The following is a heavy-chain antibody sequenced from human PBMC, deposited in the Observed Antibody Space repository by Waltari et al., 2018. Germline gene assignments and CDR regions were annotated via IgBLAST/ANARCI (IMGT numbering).Heavy chain of an antibody. J-gene: IGHJ6*03. D-gene: IGHD5-18*01. CDR1: GGSFSGYY. Sequence: QVQLQQWGAGLLKPSETLSLTCAVYGGSFSGYYWSWIRQPPGKGLEWIGEINHRGSTNYNPSLKGRVTISVDTSKNQFSLKLSSVTAADTAVYYCARVGPSQDTAMVTDYYYYYMDVWGKGTTVTISS. CDR3: ARVGPSQDTAMVTDYYYYYMDV. V-gene: IGHV4-34*01. CDR2: INHRGST.